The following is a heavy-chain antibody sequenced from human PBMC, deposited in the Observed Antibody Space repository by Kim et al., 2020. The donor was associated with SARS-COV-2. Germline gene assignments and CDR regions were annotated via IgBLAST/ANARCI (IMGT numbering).Heavy chain of an antibody. V-gene: IGHV3-23*01. Sequence: DSVKGRFTISRDNSKNTQYLQMNSLRAEDTAVYYCAKRLQQWLVHWYFDLWGRGTLVTVSS. D-gene: IGHD6-19*01. CDR3: AKRLQQWLVHWYFDL. J-gene: IGHJ2*01.